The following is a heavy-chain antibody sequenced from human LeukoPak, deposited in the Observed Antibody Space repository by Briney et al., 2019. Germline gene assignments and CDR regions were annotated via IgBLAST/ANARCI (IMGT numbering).Heavy chain of an antibody. CDR3: ARHITIFGVDTTRARTAFDI. D-gene: IGHD3-3*01. CDR2: IYYSGST. CDR1: GGSISRYY. J-gene: IGHJ3*02. V-gene: IGHV4-59*08. Sequence: SETLSLTCTVSGGSISRYYWSWIRQPPGKGLEWIGYIYYSGSTNYNPSLKSRVTISVDTSKNQFSLKLSSVTAADTAVYYCARHITIFGVDTTRARTAFDIWGQGTMVTVSS.